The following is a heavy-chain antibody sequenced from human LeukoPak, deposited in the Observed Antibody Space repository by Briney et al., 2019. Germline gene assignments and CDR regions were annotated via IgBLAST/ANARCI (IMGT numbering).Heavy chain of an antibody. J-gene: IGHJ5*02. D-gene: IGHD4-17*01. Sequence: QTGGSLRLSCAASGFTFSSYAMSWVRQAPGKGLEWVSAISGSGGSTYYADSVKGRFTISRDNSKNTLYLQMNSLRAEDTAVYYCAREYYGDITQNWFDPWGQGTLVTVSS. CDR2: ISGSGGST. CDR3: AREYYGDITQNWFDP. V-gene: IGHV3-23*01. CDR1: GFTFSSYA.